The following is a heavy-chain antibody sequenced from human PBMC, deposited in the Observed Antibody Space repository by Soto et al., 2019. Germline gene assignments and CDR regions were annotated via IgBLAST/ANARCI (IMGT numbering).Heavy chain of an antibody. CDR2: IYYSGST. J-gene: IGHJ4*02. CDR1: GGSISGYY. V-gene: IGHV4-59*01. Sequence: SETPSLTCAFSGGSISGYYWTWIRQPPGKGLEWIGYIYYSGSTSYNPSLKSRVTLSIDTSKNQFSLKLSSVTVADTAVYYCARGKDYYFDFWGQGALVTVSS. CDR3: ARGKDYYFDF.